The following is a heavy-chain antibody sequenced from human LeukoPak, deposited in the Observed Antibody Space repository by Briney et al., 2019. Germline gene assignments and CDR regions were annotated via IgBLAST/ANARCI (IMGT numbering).Heavy chain of an antibody. D-gene: IGHD2/OR15-2a*01. CDR2: INPNTGGT. J-gene: IGHJ4*02. CDR1: RYTFTGYF. CDR3: AREDEDYFAFDY. V-gene: IGHV1-2*02. Sequence: ASVKVSCKTSRYTFTGYFMHWVRQAPGQGLEWMGWINPNTGGTLNAQNFQGRVTMTRDTSISTVYMELSRLRSDDTAVYYCAREDEDYFAFDYWGQGTLVTVSS.